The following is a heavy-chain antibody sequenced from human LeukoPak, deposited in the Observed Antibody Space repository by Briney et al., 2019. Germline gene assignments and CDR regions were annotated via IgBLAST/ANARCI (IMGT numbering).Heavy chain of an antibody. CDR3: ARISGSSKKYFQH. CDR1: GFTVSRNY. V-gene: IGHV3-53*01. CDR2: IYTGGSS. D-gene: IGHD1-26*01. Sequence: GGSLRLSCAASGFTVSRNYMSWVRQAPGKGLEWVSDIYTGGSSYYADFVRGRFTISRDNANNSVYLQMNSLRAEDTALYYCARISGSSKKYFQHWGQGTLATVSS. J-gene: IGHJ1*01.